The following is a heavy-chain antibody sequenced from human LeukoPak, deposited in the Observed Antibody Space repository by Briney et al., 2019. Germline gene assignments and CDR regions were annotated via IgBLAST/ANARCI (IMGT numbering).Heavy chain of an antibody. D-gene: IGHD6-19*01. V-gene: IGHV1-18*01. CDR3: ARENQWLVRKEGKYFQH. CDR1: GYTFTSYG. CDR2: TSAYNGNT. Sequence: GAPVKVSCTASGYTFTSYGISWVRQAPGQGLEWMGWTSAYNGNTNYAQKLQGRVTMTTDTSTSTAYMELRSLRSDDTAVYYCARENQWLVRKEGKYFQHWGQGTLVTVSS. J-gene: IGHJ1*01.